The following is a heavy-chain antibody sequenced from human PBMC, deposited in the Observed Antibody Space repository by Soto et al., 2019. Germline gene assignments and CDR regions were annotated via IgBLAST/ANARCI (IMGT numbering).Heavy chain of an antibody. V-gene: IGHV1-46*03. D-gene: IGHD1-1*01. CDR2: LNPSTGGT. Sequence: ASGKVSCKASGCTFTNDYLHWVRQAPGQGLEWMGILNPSTGGTDYAQTFQGRVTMTRATSTSTAYMELTSLRSDDTAVYYCASAVFAAGTGTTPHAFDIWGQGTTVTVS. CDR1: GCTFTNDY. J-gene: IGHJ3*02. CDR3: ASAVFAAGTGTTPHAFDI.